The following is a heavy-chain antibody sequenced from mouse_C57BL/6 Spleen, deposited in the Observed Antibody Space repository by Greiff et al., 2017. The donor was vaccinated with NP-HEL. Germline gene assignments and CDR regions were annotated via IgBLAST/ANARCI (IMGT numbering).Heavy chain of an antibody. CDR2: IDPSDSYT. V-gene: IGHV1-69*01. Sequence: QVQLQQPGAELVMPGASVKLSCKASGYTFTSYWMHWVKQRPGQGLEWIGEIDPSDSYTNYNQKFKGKSTLTVDKSSSTAYMQLSSLTSEDSAVYYCARSEAYYSNPWYFDVWGTGTTVTVSS. CDR1: GYTFTSYW. J-gene: IGHJ1*03. D-gene: IGHD2-5*01. CDR3: ARSEAYYSNPWYFDV.